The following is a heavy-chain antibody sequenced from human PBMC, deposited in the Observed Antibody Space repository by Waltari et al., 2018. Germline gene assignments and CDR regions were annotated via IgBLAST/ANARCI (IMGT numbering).Heavy chain of an antibody. CDR1: GDTFFQFA. D-gene: IGHD1-26*01. CDR2: VIPFRDIT. V-gene: IGHV1-69*04. CDR3: ARGVGPQAINFDY. J-gene: IGHJ4*02. Sequence: VQLVQSGAGEKQPGSWVKGSYKSSGDTFFQFAVSWLRRAPGQGLEWMGRVIPFRDITNYSQNFQDRVTITADKSTTTIDMELSSLTSDGTGVYYCARGVGPQAINFDYWGQGTLVTVSS.